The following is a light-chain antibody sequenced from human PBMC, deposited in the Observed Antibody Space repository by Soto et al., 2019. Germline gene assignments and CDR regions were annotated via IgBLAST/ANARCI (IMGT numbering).Light chain of an antibody. V-gene: IGKV1-39*01. J-gene: IGKJ1*01. Sequence: DIQMTQSPPSLSASVGDRVTVTCRASQSISNYLSWYQQMPGKAPKLLIFAASTLRSGVSSRFSGSGSGTDFTLTISSLQPEDFAPYYCQQSYNTPWTCGQRTKVEIK. CDR2: AAS. CDR3: QQSYNTPWT. CDR1: QSISNY.